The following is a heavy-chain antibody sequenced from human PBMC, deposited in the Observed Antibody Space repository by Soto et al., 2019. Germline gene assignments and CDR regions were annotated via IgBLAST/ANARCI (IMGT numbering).Heavy chain of an antibody. J-gene: IGHJ4*02. D-gene: IGHD3-22*01. CDR3: ARSMFYSDGSNYSPFHY. V-gene: IGHV4-61*01. CDR2: FYYTGSI. Sequence: QVQLQESGPGLVKPSETLSLTCSVSGGSVSSGNYYWSWIRQPPGKGLEWIGYFYYTGSINYNPSLKSRVTLSIDASKTQFSLRLNSVTAPDTAVYYCARSMFYSDGSNYSPFHYWGQGTLVTVSS. CDR1: GGSVSSGNYY.